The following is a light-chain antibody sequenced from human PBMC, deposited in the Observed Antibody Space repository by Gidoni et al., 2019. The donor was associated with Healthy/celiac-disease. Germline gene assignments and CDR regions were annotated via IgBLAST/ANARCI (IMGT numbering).Light chain of an antibody. CDR1: QSLLHSNGYNY. CDR3: MQALQTPQT. CDR2: LGS. J-gene: IGKJ2*01. V-gene: IGKV2-28*01. Sequence: DIVMTQSPLSLPVTPGEPASISCRSSQSLLHSNGYNYLDWYLQKPGQSPQLLIYLGSNRASGVPDRFSGRGSGTDFTLKISRVEAEDVGVYYCMQALQTPQTFXQXTKLEIK.